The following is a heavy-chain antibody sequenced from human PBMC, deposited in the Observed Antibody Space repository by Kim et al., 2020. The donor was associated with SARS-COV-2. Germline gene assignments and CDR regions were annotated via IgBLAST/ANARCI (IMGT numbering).Heavy chain of an antibody. CDR3: ARNSGEYAVDI. V-gene: IGHV3-66*01. CDR2: T. J-gene: IGHJ3*02. D-gene: IGHD3-10*01. Sequence: TDQATSVKCRFTIPRDNAQNTLDLRMNGLRAEDTAVYYCARNSGEYAVDIWGQGTMVTVSS.